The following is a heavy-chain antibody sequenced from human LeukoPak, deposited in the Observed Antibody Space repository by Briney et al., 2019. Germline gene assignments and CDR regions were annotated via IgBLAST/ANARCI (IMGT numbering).Heavy chain of an antibody. CDR2: ISYDGSNK. CDR1: GFTFSSYA. Sequence: PGGSLRLSCAASGFTFSSYAMHWVRQAPGKGLEWVAVISYDGSNKYYADSVKGRFTISRDNSKNTLYLQMNSLRAEDTAVYYCARDRGDSSGYQYYYYGMDVWGQGTTVTVSS. D-gene: IGHD3-22*01. J-gene: IGHJ6*02. CDR3: ARDRGDSSGYQYYYYGMDV. V-gene: IGHV3-30-3*01.